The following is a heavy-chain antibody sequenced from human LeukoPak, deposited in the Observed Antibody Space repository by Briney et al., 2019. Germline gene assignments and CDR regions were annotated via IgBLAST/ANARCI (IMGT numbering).Heavy chain of an antibody. J-gene: IGHJ4*02. D-gene: IGHD6-13*01. Sequence: GGSLRLSCAASGFTFSSYWMHWVRQAPGKGLVWVSRINSDGSGTSYADSVKGRFTISRDNAKNTLYLQMNSLRAEDTAVYYCARGGRSSWSFDYWGQGTLVTVSS. CDR1: GFTFSSYW. CDR2: INSDGSGT. V-gene: IGHV3-74*01. CDR3: ARGGRSSWSFDY.